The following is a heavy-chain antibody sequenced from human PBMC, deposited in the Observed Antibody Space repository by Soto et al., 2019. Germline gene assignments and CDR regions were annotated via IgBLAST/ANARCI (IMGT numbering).Heavy chain of an antibody. CDR1: CSRIVNNA. CDR2: ISTKNGNT. V-gene: IGHV1-18*03. J-gene: IGHJ4*02. Sequence: GVPVELSCEASCSRIVNNASTWVRQAPGQGLEWMGWISTKNGNTNYAQNLQGRVILTRDRSTNTAYMELRSLRPEDMFTYYCARASSSGSFDNCGQADLVTVSS. D-gene: IGHD1-26*01. CDR3: ARASSSGSFDN.